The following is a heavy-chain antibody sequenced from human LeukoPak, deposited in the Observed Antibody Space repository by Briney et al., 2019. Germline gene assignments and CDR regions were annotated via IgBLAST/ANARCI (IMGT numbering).Heavy chain of an antibody. CDR2: ISGSGGST. J-gene: IGHJ4*02. CDR1: GFTFSSYA. D-gene: IGHD3-10*01. Sequence: RGSLRLSCAAPGFTFSSYAMSWVRQAPGKGLEWVSPISGSGGSTYYADSVKGRFTISRDNSKNTLYLQMNSLRAEDTAVYYCATSTMVRGAARYFDYWGQGTLVTVSS. CDR3: ATSTMVRGAARYFDY. V-gene: IGHV3-23*01.